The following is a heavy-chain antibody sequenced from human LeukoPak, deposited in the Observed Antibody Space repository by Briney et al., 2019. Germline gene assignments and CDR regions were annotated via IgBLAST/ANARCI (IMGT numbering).Heavy chain of an antibody. CDR1: GYSFTYNH. J-gene: IGHJ6*02. Sequence: ASVRVSCKASGYSFTYNHIHWVRQAPGQGLEWMGWINPYSGDTNYTQKFQDRVTMIRDTFNRTVYMEVTRLRSDDTAVYYCVRDAPTGVYGMDVWGQGTTVTVSS. V-gene: IGHV1-2*02. CDR3: VRDAPTGVYGMDV. CDR2: INPYSGDT. D-gene: IGHD1-1*01.